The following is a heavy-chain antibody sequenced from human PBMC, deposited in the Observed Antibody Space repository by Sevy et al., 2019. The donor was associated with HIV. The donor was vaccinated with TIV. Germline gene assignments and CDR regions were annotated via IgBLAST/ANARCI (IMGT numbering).Heavy chain of an antibody. CDR3: ARDTVTQMGAFDI. CDR1: GFTVSSNY. Sequence: GGSLRLSCAASGFTVSSNYMSWVRQAPGKGLEWVSVIYSGGSKYYADSVKGRFAISRDNSKNTLYLQMNSLRAEDTAVYYCARDTVTQMGAFDIWGQGTMVTVSS. J-gene: IGHJ3*02. V-gene: IGHV3-53*01. CDR2: IYSGGSK. D-gene: IGHD4-17*01.